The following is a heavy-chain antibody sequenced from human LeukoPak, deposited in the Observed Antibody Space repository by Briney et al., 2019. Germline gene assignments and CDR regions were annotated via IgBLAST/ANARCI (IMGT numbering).Heavy chain of an antibody. CDR2: ISAYNGNT. CDR1: GYTFTSYG. CDR3: ARDWLVGATTDSRYDAFDI. Sequence: ASVKVSCKASGYTFTSYGISWVRQAPGQGLEWMGWISAYNGNTNYAQKLQGRVTMTTDTSTSTAYMELRSLRSDDTAVYYCARDWLVGATTDSRYDAFDIWGQGTMVTVSS. D-gene: IGHD1-26*01. J-gene: IGHJ3*02. V-gene: IGHV1-18*01.